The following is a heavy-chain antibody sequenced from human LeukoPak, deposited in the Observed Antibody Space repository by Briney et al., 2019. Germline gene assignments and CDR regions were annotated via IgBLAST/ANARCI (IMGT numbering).Heavy chain of an antibody. D-gene: IGHD5/OR15-5a*01. CDR2: IYYSGST. V-gene: IGHV4-59*08. Sequence: PSETLSLTCTVSGGSISSYYWSWIRQPPGKGLEWIGYIYYSGSTNYNPSLESRVTISVDTSKNQFSLKLSSVTAADTAVYYCARCGGLRGWFDPWGQGTLVTVSS. CDR3: ARCGGLRGWFDP. J-gene: IGHJ5*02. CDR1: GGSISSYY.